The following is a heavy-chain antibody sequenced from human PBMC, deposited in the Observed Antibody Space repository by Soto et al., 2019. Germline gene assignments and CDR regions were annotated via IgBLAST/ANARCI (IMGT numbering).Heavy chain of an antibody. D-gene: IGHD4-4*01. CDR2: ISANNGNT. V-gene: IGHV1-18*01. Sequence: ASVKVSCKASGYTFTSYGISWVRQAPGQGLEWMGWISANNGNTNYAQKFQGRVTMTTNTSISTAYMELSSLRSEDTAVYYCARAHDDYSNYGHDYWGQGTLVTVSS. CDR1: GYTFTSYG. CDR3: ARAHDDYSNYGHDY. J-gene: IGHJ4*02.